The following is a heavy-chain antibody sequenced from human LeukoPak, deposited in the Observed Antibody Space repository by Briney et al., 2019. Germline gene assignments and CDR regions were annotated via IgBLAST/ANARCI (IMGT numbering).Heavy chain of an antibody. Sequence: GGSLRLSCAASGFTFSSYSMNWVRQAPGKGLEWVSYISSSSSTIYYADSVKGRFTISRDNAKNSLYLQMNSLRAEDTAVYYCARDYYDSSGPIPRYFDYWGQGTLVTVSS. D-gene: IGHD3-22*01. CDR3: ARDYYDSSGPIPRYFDY. CDR1: GFTFSSYS. V-gene: IGHV3-48*01. J-gene: IGHJ4*02. CDR2: ISSSSSTI.